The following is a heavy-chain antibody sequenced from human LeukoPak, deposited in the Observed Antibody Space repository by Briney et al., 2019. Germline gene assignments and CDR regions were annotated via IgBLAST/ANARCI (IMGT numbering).Heavy chain of an antibody. Sequence: GGSLRLSCAASGFTFSNAWMSWVRQAPAKGLEWVGRIKSKADGGTTDYAAPVKGRFTISRDDSKNALYLQMDSLKTEDTAVFYCTTLSWSAYLDYWGQGTLVTVSS. CDR2: IKSKADGGTT. V-gene: IGHV3-15*01. CDR3: TTLSWSAYLDY. D-gene: IGHD3-3*01. CDR1: GFTFSNAW. J-gene: IGHJ4*02.